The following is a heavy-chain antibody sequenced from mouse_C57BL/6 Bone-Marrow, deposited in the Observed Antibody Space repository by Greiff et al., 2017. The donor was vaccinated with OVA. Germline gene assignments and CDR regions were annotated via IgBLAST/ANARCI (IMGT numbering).Heavy chain of an antibody. CDR1: GYTFTDYE. CDR3: TRELRRFFDY. J-gene: IGHJ2*01. Sequence: VQLQQSGAELVRPGASVTLSCKASGYTFTDYEMHWVKQTPVHGLEWIGAIDPETGGTAYNQKFKGKAILTADKSSSTAYMELRSLTSEDSAVYYCTRELRRFFDYWGQGTTLTVSS. CDR2: IDPETGGT. V-gene: IGHV1-15*01. D-gene: IGHD2-12*01.